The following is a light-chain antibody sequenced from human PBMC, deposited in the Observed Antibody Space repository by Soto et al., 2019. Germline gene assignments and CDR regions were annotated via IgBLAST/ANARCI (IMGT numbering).Light chain of an antibody. V-gene: IGKV3-20*01. Sequence: EILGTQSPGRLSLSRGDRATLSCRASQSLTRNLAWYQQKPGQAPRLLIYGASSRATGIPDRCSGSGSGTDVTLTISRLEPEDFAVYYCQQYGISVWTFGQGTKVDIK. CDR1: QSLTRN. CDR2: GAS. CDR3: QQYGISVWT. J-gene: IGKJ1*01.